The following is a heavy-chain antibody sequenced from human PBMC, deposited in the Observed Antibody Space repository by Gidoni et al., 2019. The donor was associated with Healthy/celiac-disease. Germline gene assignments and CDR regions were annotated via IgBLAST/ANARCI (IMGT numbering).Heavy chain of an antibody. CDR1: VGSISSYS. CDR2: TYYSWFT. Sequence: QAQLQESGPGLAKPSETLSLTCTVSVGSISSYSWSWIRRPPGKGLEWIGYTYYSWFTNYNPSIKSRVTISVEKSKNQLSLKMSSVTAADTAVYYCARSQRPSGGMDVWGQGTTVTVSS. CDR3: ARSQRPSGGMDV. J-gene: IGHJ6*02. D-gene: IGHD6-25*01. V-gene: IGHV4-59*01.